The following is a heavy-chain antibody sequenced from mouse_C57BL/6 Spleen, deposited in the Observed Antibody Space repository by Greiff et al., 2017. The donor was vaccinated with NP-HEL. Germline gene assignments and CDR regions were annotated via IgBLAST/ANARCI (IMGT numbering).Heavy chain of an antibody. V-gene: IGHV1-55*01. J-gene: IGHJ2*01. CDR1: GYTFTSYW. Sequence: QVQLQQPGAELVKPGASVKMSCKASGYTFTSYWITWVKQRPGQGLEWIGDIYPGSGSTNYNEKFKSKATLTVDTSSSTAYMQLSSLTSEDSAVYYCAREVTTVVARDYWGQGTTLTVSS. CDR2: IYPGSGST. CDR3: AREVTTVVARDY. D-gene: IGHD1-1*01.